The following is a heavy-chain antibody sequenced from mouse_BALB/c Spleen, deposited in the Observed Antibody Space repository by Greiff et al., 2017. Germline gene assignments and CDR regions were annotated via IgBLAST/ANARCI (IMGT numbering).Heavy chain of an antibody. J-gene: IGHJ1*01. V-gene: IGHV2-9*02. CDR3: ARDNRELRYFDV. CDR1: GFSLTSYG. CDR2: IWAGGST. Sequence: VQVVESGPGLVAPSQSLSITCTVSGFSLTSYGVHWVRQPPGKGLEWLGVIWAGGSTNYNSALMSRLSISKDNSKSQVFLKMNSLQTDDTAMYYCARDNRELRYFDVWGAGTTVTVSS. D-gene: IGHD2-1*01.